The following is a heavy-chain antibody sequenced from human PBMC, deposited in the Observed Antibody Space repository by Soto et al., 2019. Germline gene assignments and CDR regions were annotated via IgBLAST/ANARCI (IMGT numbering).Heavy chain of an antibody. CDR1: GFTFSSYS. D-gene: IGHD2-15*01. J-gene: IGHJ4*02. CDR2: ISSSSSYI. Sequence: GGSLRLSCAASGFTFSSYSMNWVRQAPGKGLEWVSSISSSSSYIYYADSVKGRFTISRDNAKNSLYLQMNSLRAEDTAVYYCASTPFPLGYCSGGSCPYYFDYWGQGTLVTVSS. CDR3: ASTPFPLGYCSGGSCPYYFDY. V-gene: IGHV3-21*01.